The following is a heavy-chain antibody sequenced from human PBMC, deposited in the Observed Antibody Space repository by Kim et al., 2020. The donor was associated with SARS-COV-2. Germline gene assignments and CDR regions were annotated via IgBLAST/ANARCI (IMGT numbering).Heavy chain of an antibody. CDR2: IYRGGST. D-gene: IGHD3-22*01. Sequence: GGSLRLSCAASGFTVSSNYMSWVRQAPGKGLEWVSVIYRGGSTYYADSVKGRFTISRDNSKNTLYLQMNSLRAEDTAVYYCARRGYYDSSGYYYENWYFDLWGRGTLVIVSS. CDR1: GFTVSSNY. J-gene: IGHJ2*01. V-gene: IGHV3-53*01. CDR3: ARRGYYDSSGYYYENWYFDL.